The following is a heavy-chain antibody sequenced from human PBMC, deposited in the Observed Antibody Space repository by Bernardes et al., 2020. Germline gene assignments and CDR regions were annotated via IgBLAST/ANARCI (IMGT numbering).Heavy chain of an antibody. CDR3: ARGSHCSSTSCYLAPFDY. Sequence: SETLSLTCTVSGGSISSYYWSWIRQPPGKGLEWIGYIYYSGNTNYNPSLKSRVTISVDTSKNQFSLKLSSVTAADTAVYYCARGSHCSSTSCYLAPFDYWGHGTLITVSS. CDR1: GGSISSYY. J-gene: IGHJ4*01. V-gene: IGHV4-59*01. D-gene: IGHD2-2*01. CDR2: IYYSGNT.